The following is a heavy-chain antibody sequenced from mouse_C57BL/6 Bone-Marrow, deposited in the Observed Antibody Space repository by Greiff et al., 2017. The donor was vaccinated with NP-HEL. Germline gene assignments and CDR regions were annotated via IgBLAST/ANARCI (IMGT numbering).Heavy chain of an antibody. J-gene: IGHJ3*01. Sequence: DVKLQESGPGLVKPSQSLSLTCSVTGYSITSGYYWNWIRQFPGNKLEWMGYISYDGSNNYNPSLKNRISITRDTSKNQFFLKLNSVTTEDTATYYCARDVWFAYWGQGTLVTVSA. CDR3: ARDVWFAY. CDR1: GYSITSGYY. CDR2: ISYDGSN. V-gene: IGHV3-6*01.